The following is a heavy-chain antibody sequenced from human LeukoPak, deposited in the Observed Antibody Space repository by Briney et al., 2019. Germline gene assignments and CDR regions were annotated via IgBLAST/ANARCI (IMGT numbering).Heavy chain of an antibody. CDR2: ISAYNGNT. V-gene: IGHV1-18*01. CDR3: ARDCSSTSCYFY. CDR1: GYTFTSYG. Sequence: ASVKVSCKASGYTFTSYGISWVRQAPGQGLEWMGWISAYNGNTNYAQKLQGRVTMTTDTSTSTAYMELRSLRSEDTAVYYCARDCSSTSCYFYWGQGTLVTVSS. D-gene: IGHD2-2*01. J-gene: IGHJ4*02.